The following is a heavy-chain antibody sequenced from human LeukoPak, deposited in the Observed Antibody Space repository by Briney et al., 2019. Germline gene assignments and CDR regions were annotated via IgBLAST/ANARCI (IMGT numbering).Heavy chain of an antibody. CDR1: GFTFSTYT. CDR3: VRDWRSSGCFDY. J-gene: IGHJ4*02. V-gene: IGHV3-21*04. Sequence: GGSLRLSCAASGFTFSTYTMNWVRQAPGKGLEWVSSISSSSSTFIYYADSVKGRFTISRDNAKNSLYLQMNSLRAEDTAVYYCVRDWRSSGCFDYWGQGALVTVSS. D-gene: IGHD6-19*01. CDR2: ISSSSSTFI.